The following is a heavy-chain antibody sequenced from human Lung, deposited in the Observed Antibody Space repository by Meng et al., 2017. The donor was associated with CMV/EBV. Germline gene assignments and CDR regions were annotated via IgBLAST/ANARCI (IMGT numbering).Heavy chain of an antibody. D-gene: IGHD6-13*01. Sequence: SXTXSLXXTVSGGSISSSSYYWGWFRQPPGKGLEWIGSIYYSGSTYYNPSLKSRVTISVDTSKNQFSLKLSSVTAADTAVYYCARQESSWYYFDYWGQGTLVTVSS. CDR1: GGSISSSSYY. J-gene: IGHJ4*02. CDR3: ARQESSWYYFDY. CDR2: IYYSGST. V-gene: IGHV4-39*01.